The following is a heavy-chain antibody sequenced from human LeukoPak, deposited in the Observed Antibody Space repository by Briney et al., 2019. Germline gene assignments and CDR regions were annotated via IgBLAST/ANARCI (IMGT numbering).Heavy chain of an antibody. J-gene: IGHJ5*02. Sequence: SSETLSLTCTVSGGSISSYYWSWIRQPPGKGLGWIGYIYYSGTTNYNPSLKSRVTMSVDTSKNQFSLKLTSVTAADTAVYYCARESWIAAVGGWFDPWGQGTLVTVSS. V-gene: IGHV4-59*01. CDR2: IYYSGTT. CDR1: GGSISSYY. D-gene: IGHD6-13*01. CDR3: ARESWIAAVGGWFDP.